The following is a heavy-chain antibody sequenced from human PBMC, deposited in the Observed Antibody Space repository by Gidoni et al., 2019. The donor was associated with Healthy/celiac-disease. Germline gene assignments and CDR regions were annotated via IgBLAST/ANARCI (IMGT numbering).Heavy chain of an antibody. V-gene: IGHV4-34*01. D-gene: IGHD6-13*01. J-gene: IGHJ4*02. CDR3: ARGYRYSSSWYPYFDY. CDR2: INHSGST. CDR1: GGSFSGYY. Sequence: QVQLQQWGAGLLKPSETLSLTCAVYGGSFSGYYWSWIRQPPGKGLEWIGEINHSGSTNYNPSLKSRVTISVDTSKNQFSLKLSSVTAADTAVYYCARGYRYSSSWYPYFDYWGQGTLVTVSS.